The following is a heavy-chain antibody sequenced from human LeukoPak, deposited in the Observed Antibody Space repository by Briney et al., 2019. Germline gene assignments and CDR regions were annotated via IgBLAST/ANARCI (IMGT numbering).Heavy chain of an antibody. CDR2: ISWNSGSI. D-gene: IGHD2-8*01. CDR3: AKGSCTNGVCYLHY. CDR1: GFTFDDYA. V-gene: IGHV3-9*03. J-gene: IGHJ4*02. Sequence: HPGGSLRLSCAASGFTFDDYAMHWVRQAPGKGLEWVSGISWNSGSIGYADSVKGRFTISRDNAKNSLYLQMNSLRAEDMALYYCAKGSCTNGVCYLHYWGQGTLVTVSS.